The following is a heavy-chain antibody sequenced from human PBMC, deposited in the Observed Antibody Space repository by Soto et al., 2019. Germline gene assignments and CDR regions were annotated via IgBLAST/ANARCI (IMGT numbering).Heavy chain of an antibody. CDR3: AKEPIAARPRYYYYGMDV. Sequence: QVQLVESGGGVVQPGRSLRLSCAASGFTFSSYAMHWVRQAPGKGLEWVAVISYDGSNKYYADSVKGRFTISRDNSKNTLYLQMNSLRAEDTAVDYCAKEPIAARPRYYYYGMDVWGQGTTVTVSS. J-gene: IGHJ6*02. CDR2: ISYDGSNK. D-gene: IGHD6-6*01. CDR1: GFTFSSYA. V-gene: IGHV3-30-3*01.